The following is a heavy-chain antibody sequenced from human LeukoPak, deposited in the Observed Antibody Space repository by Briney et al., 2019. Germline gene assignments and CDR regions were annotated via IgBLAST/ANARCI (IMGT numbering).Heavy chain of an antibody. CDR2: ISGDGGST. Sequence: RGSLRLSCAASGFTFDEYAMDWVRQAPGKGLEWVSLISGDGGSTYCADSVKGRFTISRDNSKNSLYLQMNSLRTEDTALYFCAKDLASVYDAFNIWGQGTMVTVSS. CDR1: GFTFDEYA. CDR3: AKDLASVYDAFNI. J-gene: IGHJ3*02. V-gene: IGHV3-43*02.